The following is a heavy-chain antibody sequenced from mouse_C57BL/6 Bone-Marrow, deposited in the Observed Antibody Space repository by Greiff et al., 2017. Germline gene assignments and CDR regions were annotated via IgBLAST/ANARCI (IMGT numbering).Heavy chain of an antibody. CDR3: ARSGHSDY. D-gene: IGHD3-1*01. J-gene: IGHJ2*01. Sequence: VQLQQSGAELVRPGTSVKVSCKASGYAFTNYLIEWVKQRPGQGLEWIGVINPGSGGTNYNEKFKGKATLTADKSSSTAYMQRSSLTSEDSAVYFCARSGHSDYWGQGTTLTVSS. V-gene: IGHV1-54*01. CDR2: INPGSGGT. CDR1: GYAFTNYL.